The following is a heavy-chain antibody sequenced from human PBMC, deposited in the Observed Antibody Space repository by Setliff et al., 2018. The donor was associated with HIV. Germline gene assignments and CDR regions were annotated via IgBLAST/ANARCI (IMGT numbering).Heavy chain of an antibody. D-gene: IGHD2-2*01. Sequence: SETLSLTCIVSGASISYNTWSWIRQPPGKGLQWIGFIHHSVTASYNPSLKSRVTISLDTSKNQLSLKLTSVTAADTAVCYCARGGTSSNWFDPWGQGTLVTVPQ. V-gene: IGHV4-59*01. CDR1: GASISYNT. CDR3: ARGGTSSNWFDP. J-gene: IGHJ5*02. CDR2: IHHSVTA.